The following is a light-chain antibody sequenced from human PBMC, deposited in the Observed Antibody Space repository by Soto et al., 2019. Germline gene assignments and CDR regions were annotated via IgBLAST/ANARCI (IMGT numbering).Light chain of an antibody. Sequence: DIQMTQSPSTLSASVGDRVTITCRASQSISSWSAWYQQKPGKAPKLLSYKASSLESGVPSRFSGSGSGTEFTLTISSLQPDDFATYYCQQYNSYWTFGQGTKVEIK. CDR3: QQYNSYWT. CDR2: KAS. CDR1: QSISSW. J-gene: IGKJ1*01. V-gene: IGKV1-5*03.